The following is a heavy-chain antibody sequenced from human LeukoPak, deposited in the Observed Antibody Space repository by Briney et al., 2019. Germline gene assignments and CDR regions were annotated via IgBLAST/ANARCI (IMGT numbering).Heavy chain of an antibody. J-gene: IGHJ6*03. CDR3: ARVSSSGWYWHYYYYMDV. CDR1: GFTFSSYG. V-gene: IGHV3-30*02. D-gene: IGHD6-19*01. CDR2: IRYDGSDK. Sequence: PGGSLRLSCAVSGFTFSSYGMYWVRQAPGKGLEWVAFIRYDGSDKYYADSVKGRFTISRDNSKNTLYLQMNSLRADDTAVYYCARVSSSGWYWHYYYYMDVWGKGTTVTVSS.